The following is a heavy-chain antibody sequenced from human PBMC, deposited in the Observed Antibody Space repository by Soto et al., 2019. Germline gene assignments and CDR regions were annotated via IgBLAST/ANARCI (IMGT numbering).Heavy chain of an antibody. CDR2: TYYRSDWSY. J-gene: IGHJ4*02. CDR1: GDSVSSTNAA. Sequence: SQTLSLTCAISGDSVSSTNAAWNWIRQSPSRGLEWLGRTYYRSDWSYDYAVSVKSRITIRPDTPKNQFSLHLTSVTPDDTAVYYCATTKNNSRHYYYFDYWGQGTQVTVSS. CDR3: ATTKNNSRHYYYFDY. V-gene: IGHV6-1*01. D-gene: IGHD3-22*01.